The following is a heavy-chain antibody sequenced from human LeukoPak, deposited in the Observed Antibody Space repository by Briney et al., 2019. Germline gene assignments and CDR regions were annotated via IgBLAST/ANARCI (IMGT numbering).Heavy chain of an antibody. Sequence: LPGGSLRLSCAASGFTVGNNQMTWVRQAPGKGLEWVANIKQDGSEKYYVDSVKGRFTISRDNAKNSLYLQMNSLRAEDTAVYYCARDGRYSGYDNTGLDYWGQGTLVTVSS. CDR3: ARDGRYSGYDNTGLDY. D-gene: IGHD5-12*01. CDR1: GFTVGNNQ. V-gene: IGHV3-7*01. J-gene: IGHJ4*02. CDR2: IKQDGSEK.